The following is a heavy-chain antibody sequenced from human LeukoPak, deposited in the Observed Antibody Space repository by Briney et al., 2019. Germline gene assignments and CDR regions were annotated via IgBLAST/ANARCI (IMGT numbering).Heavy chain of an antibody. CDR3: ATNHAFDI. CDR1: GCTFSNAW. Sequence: TGGSLRLSCAASGCTFSNAWMNWVRQAPGKGLEWVGRIKTKSGGGTTDYGGSVKGRLTISRDDSKNTLYLRMNSLKVEDTAVYYCATNHAFDIWGQGTMVTVSS. J-gene: IGHJ3*02. CDR2: IKTKSGGGTT. V-gene: IGHV3-15*01.